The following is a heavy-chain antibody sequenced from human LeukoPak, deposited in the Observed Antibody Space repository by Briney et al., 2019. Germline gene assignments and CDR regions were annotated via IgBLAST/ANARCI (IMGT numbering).Heavy chain of an antibody. D-gene: IGHD4-23*01. J-gene: IGHJ4*02. CDR1: GFTFSIFS. Sequence: GGSLRLSCVASGFTFSIFSMHWVRQAPGNGLEWVAVISHDGSHKSYADSVRGRFTISRDNSKNTLSLQMNTPRPEDTALFYCARDPNRLADYGGDYFDHWGQGTLVTVSS. CDR3: ARDPNRLADYGGDYFDH. V-gene: IGHV3-30*04. CDR2: ISHDGSHK.